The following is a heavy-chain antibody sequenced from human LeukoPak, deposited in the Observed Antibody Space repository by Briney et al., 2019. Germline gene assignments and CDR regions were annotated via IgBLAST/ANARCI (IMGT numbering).Heavy chain of an antibody. CDR1: GFTFSSHA. Sequence: GGSLRLSCGASGFTFSSHAMTWVRQAPGKGLEWVSAISISGDTTYYADAVKGRFTISRDNSKNTVYLQMNSLRAEDTAVYYCANEIRPNDYWGQGTLATVSS. V-gene: IGHV3-23*01. CDR2: ISISGDTT. J-gene: IGHJ4*02. CDR3: ANEIRPNDY. D-gene: IGHD4-17*01.